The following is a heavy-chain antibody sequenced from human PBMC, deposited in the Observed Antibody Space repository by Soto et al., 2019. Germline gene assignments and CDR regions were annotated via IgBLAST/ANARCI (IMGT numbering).Heavy chain of an antibody. CDR3: AKPASGGSRDAFDI. CDR2: IDPNDSFI. CDR1: GYRFTGFW. D-gene: IGHD2-15*01. Sequence: GESLKICCQGAGYRFTGFWLNWVRQRPGKGLEWVGRIDPNDSFINYSPPFEGHVTISADKSISTAYLQWTRLQAADTAIYYCAKPASGGSRDAFDIWGQGTMVTVSS. J-gene: IGHJ3*02. V-gene: IGHV5-10-1*01.